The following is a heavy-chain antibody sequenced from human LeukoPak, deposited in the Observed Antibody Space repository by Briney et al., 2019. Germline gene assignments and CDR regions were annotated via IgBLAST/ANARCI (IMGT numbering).Heavy chain of an antibody. CDR2: IYYSGTT. Sequence: SETLSLTCAVSGGSIGSYYWSWIRQPPGKGLEWIGYIYYSGTTKYNPSLKSRVTISVDTSKNQFSLKLSSVTAADTAVYYCARGRGDGNSYDAFDIWGQGTTVTVSS. CDR3: ARGRGDGNSYDAFDI. D-gene: IGHD5-24*01. J-gene: IGHJ3*02. CDR1: GGSIGSYY. V-gene: IGHV4-59*01.